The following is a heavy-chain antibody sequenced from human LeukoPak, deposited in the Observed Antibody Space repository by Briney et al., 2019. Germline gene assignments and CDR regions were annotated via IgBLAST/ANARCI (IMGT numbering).Heavy chain of an antibody. J-gene: IGHJ4*02. Sequence: SVKVSCKASGGTFSSYAISWVRQAPGQGLEWMGGIIPIFGTANYAQKFQGRVTITADESTSTAYMELSSLRSEDTAVYYCASTPSVWTTRPIGGYFDYWGQGTLVTVSS. CDR1: GGTFSSYA. D-gene: IGHD3-16*01. V-gene: IGHV1-69*13. CDR3: ASTPSVWTTRPIGGYFDY. CDR2: IIPIFGTA.